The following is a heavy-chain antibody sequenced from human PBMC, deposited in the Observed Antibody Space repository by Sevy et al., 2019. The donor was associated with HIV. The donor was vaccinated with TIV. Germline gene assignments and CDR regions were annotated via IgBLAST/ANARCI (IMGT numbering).Heavy chain of an antibody. J-gene: IGHJ6*02. V-gene: IGHV3-64D*06. Sequence: GGSLRLSCSASGFTFSSYAMHWVRQAPGKGLEYVSAISSNGGSTYYAETVKGRFTISKDNSKNTAYLQMSSLRAEDTAGYYYVKDLYCSGGSCYSPNYCYYGMDVWGQGTTVTVSS. CDR2: ISSNGGST. CDR1: GFTFSSYA. D-gene: IGHD2-15*01. CDR3: VKDLYCSGGSCYSPNYCYYGMDV.